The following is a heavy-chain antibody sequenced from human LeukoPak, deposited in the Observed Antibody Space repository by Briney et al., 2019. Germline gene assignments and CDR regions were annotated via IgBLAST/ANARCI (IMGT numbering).Heavy chain of an antibody. V-gene: IGHV3-30*18. D-gene: IGHD3-3*01. CDR1: GFTFSSYW. Sequence: GGSLRLSCAASGFTFSSYWMHWVRQVPGKGLEWVAVISYDGSNKYYADSVKGRFTISRDNSKNTLYLQMNSLRAEDTAVYYCAKDHLYYDFWSGSLGNYFDYWGQGTLVTVSS. CDR3: AKDHLYYDFWSGSLGNYFDY. J-gene: IGHJ4*02. CDR2: ISYDGSNK.